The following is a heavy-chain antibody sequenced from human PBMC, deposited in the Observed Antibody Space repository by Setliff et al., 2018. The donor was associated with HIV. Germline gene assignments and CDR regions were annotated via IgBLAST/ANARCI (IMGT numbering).Heavy chain of an antibody. Sequence: SETLSLTCTVSGGSISSYYWSWIRQPAGKGLEWIGRIYTSGSTNYNPSLQSRVTMSVDTSKNQFSLRLNSVTATDTALYYCARGRFHRLHRPYSGSGSLGIQYFDYWGQGTLVTVSS. J-gene: IGHJ4*02. CDR1: GGSISSYY. CDR2: IYTSGST. V-gene: IGHV4-4*07. D-gene: IGHD3-10*01. CDR3: ARGRFHRLHRPYSGSGSLGIQYFDY.